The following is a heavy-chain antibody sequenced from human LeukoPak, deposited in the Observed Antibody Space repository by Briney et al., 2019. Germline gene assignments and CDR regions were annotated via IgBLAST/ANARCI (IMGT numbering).Heavy chain of an antibody. CDR1: XYY. CDR2: IXXSCST. CDR3: ARGIYDFWSGLTYYYMDV. V-gene: IGHV4-59*01. D-gene: IGHD3-3*01. J-gene: IGHJ6*03. Sequence: XYYXSXIRQPPGKGLXGXXXIXXSCSTNYNPSLKSRVTISVDTSKNQFSLKLSSVTAADTAVYYCARGIYDFWSGLTYYYMDVWGKGTTVTVSS.